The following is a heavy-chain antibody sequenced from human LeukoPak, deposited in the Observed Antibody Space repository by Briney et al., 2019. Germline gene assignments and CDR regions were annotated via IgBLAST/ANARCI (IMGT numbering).Heavy chain of an antibody. CDR2: ISATGGTT. D-gene: IGHD5-12*01. J-gene: IGHJ4*02. V-gene: IGHV3-23*01. Sequence: GGSLRLSCAASGFTFSSYAMSWVRQAPGRGLEWVSAISATGGTTYYADSVKGRFTISRDNSKNTLYLQMNSLRAEDTAVYYCAKDRYSGYGGLGDYWGQGTLVTVSS. CDR1: GFTFSSYA. CDR3: AKDRYSGYGGLGDY.